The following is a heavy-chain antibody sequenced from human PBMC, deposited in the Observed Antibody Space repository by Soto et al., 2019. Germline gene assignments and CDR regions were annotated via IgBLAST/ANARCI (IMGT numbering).Heavy chain of an antibody. D-gene: IGHD3-3*01. V-gene: IGHV4-59*01. CDR1: GGSISSYY. Sequence: PSETLSLTCTVSGGSISSYYWSWIRQPPGKGLEWIGYIYYSGSTNYNPSLKSRVTISVDTSKNQFSLKLSSVTAADTAVYYCGRGIGYHDAFDIWGQGTMVTVSS. CDR2: IYYSGST. CDR3: GRGIGYHDAFDI. J-gene: IGHJ3*02.